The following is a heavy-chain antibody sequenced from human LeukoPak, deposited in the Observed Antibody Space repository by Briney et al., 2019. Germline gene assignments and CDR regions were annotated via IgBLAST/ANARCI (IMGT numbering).Heavy chain of an antibody. CDR1: GFSFSETW. Sequence: GGSLRLSCVASGFSFSETWMRWVRQLPGKGLVWVSRIRNDGSDAMYAESVKGRFTISRDNAKNTLYLQMNSLRDEDTAVYYCARDWFHAIDYWGQGILVTVSS. D-gene: IGHD2/OR15-2a*01. J-gene: IGHJ4*02. CDR2: IRNDGSDA. CDR3: ARDWFHAIDY. V-gene: IGHV3-74*03.